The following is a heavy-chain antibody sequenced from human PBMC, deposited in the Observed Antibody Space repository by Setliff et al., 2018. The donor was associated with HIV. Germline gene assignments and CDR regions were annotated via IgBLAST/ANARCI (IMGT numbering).Heavy chain of an antibody. D-gene: IGHD3-10*01. CDR3: ARDQITMVRGTLGAFDI. V-gene: IGHV1-18*01. Sequence: ASVKVSCKASGYTFTCYGISWVRQAPGQGLEWMGWISAYNGNTNYAQKLQGRVTMTTDTSTSTAYMELRSLRSDDTAVYYCARDQITMVRGTLGAFDIWGQGTMVTVSS. CDR2: ISAYNGNT. CDR1: GYTFTCYG. J-gene: IGHJ3*02.